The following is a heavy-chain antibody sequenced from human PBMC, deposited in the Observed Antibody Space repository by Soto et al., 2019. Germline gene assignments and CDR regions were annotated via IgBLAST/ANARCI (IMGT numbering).Heavy chain of an antibody. Sequence: GGSLRLSCAASGLTVSSNYMSWVRQAPGKGLEWVSVIYSGGNTYYADSVRGRFTISRDNSKNTVYLQMNSLRAEDTAMYYCARDMSGGTYNHYYGMDVWGQGTTVTVSS. CDR2: IYSGGNT. D-gene: IGHD1-26*01. V-gene: IGHV3-53*01. CDR1: GLTVSSNY. J-gene: IGHJ6*02. CDR3: ARDMSGGTYNHYYGMDV.